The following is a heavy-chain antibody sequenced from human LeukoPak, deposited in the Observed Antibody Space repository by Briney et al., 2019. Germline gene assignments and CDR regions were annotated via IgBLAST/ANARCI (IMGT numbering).Heavy chain of an antibody. Sequence: PSETLSLTCTVSGGSISSSSYYWGWIRQPPGKGLEWIGSIYYSGSTYYNPSLKSRVTISVDTSKNQFSLKLSSVTAADTAVYYCARVRSWGFDIWGQGTMVTVSS. CDR2: IYYSGST. CDR3: ARVRSWGFDI. D-gene: IGHD3-16*01. CDR1: GGSISSSSYY. V-gene: IGHV4-39*01. J-gene: IGHJ3*02.